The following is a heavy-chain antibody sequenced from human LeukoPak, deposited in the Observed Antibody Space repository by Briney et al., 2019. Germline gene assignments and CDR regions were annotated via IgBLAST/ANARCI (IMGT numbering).Heavy chain of an antibody. Sequence: PSETLSLTCAVSGYSISSGVYWGWIRQPPGKGLEWIGIIYYTGSSYSSPSLKRRVTISVDTSKNQFSLKLSSVTAADTAVYYCARNYCSSTSCHRGDFDSWGQGTLVTVSS. V-gene: IGHV4-38-2*01. CDR3: ARNYCSSTSCHRGDFDS. D-gene: IGHD2-2*01. CDR2: IYYTGSS. J-gene: IGHJ4*02. CDR1: GYSISSGVY.